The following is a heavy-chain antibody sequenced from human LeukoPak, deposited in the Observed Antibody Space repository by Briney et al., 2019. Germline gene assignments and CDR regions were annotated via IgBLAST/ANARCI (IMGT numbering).Heavy chain of an antibody. CDR1: GFTFSSYG. V-gene: IGHV3-30*18. CDR3: AKRWTGTTIGQQDY. D-gene: IGHD1-1*01. Sequence: PGGSLRLSRAASGFTFSSYGMHWVRQAPGKGLEWVAVISYDGSNKYYADSVKGRFTISRDNSKNTLYLQMNSLRAEDTAVYYCAKRWTGTTIGQQDYWGQGTLVTVSS. CDR2: ISYDGSNK. J-gene: IGHJ4*02.